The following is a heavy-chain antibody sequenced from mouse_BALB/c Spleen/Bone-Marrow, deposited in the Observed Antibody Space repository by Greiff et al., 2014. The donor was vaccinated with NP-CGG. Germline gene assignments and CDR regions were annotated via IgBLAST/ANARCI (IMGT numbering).Heavy chain of an antibody. J-gene: IGHJ2*01. CDR1: GFTFSSFG. D-gene: IGHD1-1*01. CDR2: ICSGSSTI. V-gene: IGHV5-17*02. CDR3: VRSGSSSGYFNY. Sequence: EVKVVESGGGLVQPGGSRKLSCAASGFTFSSFGMHWVRQAPEKGLEWVAYICSGSSTIYYGDTVMGRFTISRDNPKNTLFLQITSLRSEDTATYYCVRSGSSSGYFNYWGQDTTLTFSS.